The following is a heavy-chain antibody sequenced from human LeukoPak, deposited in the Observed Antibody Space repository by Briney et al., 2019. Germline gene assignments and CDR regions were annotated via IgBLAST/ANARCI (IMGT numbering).Heavy chain of an antibody. J-gene: IGHJ4*02. Sequence: SVKVSCKASGGTFSSYAISWVRQAPGQGLEWMGGIIPIFGTANYAQKFQGRVTITADESTSTAYMELSSLRSEDTAVYYCARDGYSSSSFTPFDYWGQGTLVTVSS. D-gene: IGHD6-6*01. CDR1: GGTFSSYA. CDR2: IIPIFGTA. CDR3: ARDGYSSSSFTPFDY. V-gene: IGHV1-69*13.